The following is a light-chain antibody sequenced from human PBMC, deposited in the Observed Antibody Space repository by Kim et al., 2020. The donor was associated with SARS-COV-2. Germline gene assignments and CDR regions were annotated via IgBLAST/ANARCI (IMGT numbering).Light chain of an antibody. CDR3: GTWDTSLSAGV. Sequence: QSVLTQPPSVSAAPGQKVTISCSGSSSNIGNNYLSWYQQLPGTAPKLLIYDNNKRPSGIPDRFSGSKSGTSATLGITGLQTGDEADYYCGTWDTSLSAGVFGGGTKLTVL. CDR2: DNN. CDR1: SSNIGNNY. J-gene: IGLJ2*01. V-gene: IGLV1-51*01.